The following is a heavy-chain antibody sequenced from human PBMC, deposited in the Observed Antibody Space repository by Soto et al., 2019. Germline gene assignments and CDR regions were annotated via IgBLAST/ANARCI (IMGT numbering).Heavy chain of an antibody. V-gene: IGHV4-39*01. CDR1: GDSISSRSYY. CDR3: ARQRTSFVTQAYFDV. Sequence: KDAETLSLTSTVDGDSISSRSYYWGWIRQPPGKGLEWSGSIYCSGSTYNNPPLTSRVSMSIDTCKDQFSLKLKSVTAADTALYFCARQRTSFVTQAYFDVWGPASLVPVSS. J-gene: IGHJ4*02. CDR2: IYCSGST. D-gene: IGHD2-21*02.